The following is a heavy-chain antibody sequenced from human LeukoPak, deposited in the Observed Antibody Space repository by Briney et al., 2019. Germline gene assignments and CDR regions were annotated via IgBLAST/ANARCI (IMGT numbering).Heavy chain of an antibody. CDR2: IYYTGST. CDR3: ARDLDYYDSSGYGDY. V-gene: IGHV4-59*01. CDR1: GGSIRSYY. J-gene: IGHJ4*02. Sequence: SESLSLSCTVSGGSIRSYYWSWIRQPPGKGLECIGYIYYTGSTNYNLSLKSRVTISLDTSKSQFSLKLTSVTPADTAVYYCARDLDYYDSSGYGDYWGQGTLVTVSS. D-gene: IGHD3-22*01.